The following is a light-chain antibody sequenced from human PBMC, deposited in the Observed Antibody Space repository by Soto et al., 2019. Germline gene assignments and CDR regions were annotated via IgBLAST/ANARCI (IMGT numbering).Light chain of an antibody. CDR2: AAS. Sequence: EIQMTQSPSSLSASVGDRVTITCRASQAINNYLAWYQQKPGKVPTLLISAASTLESGVPSRFSGSGSGTAFTLTISSLQPEDVATYYCQKFNAVPTFGGGTKVEI. V-gene: IGKV1-27*01. CDR3: QKFNAVPT. CDR1: QAINNY. J-gene: IGKJ4*01.